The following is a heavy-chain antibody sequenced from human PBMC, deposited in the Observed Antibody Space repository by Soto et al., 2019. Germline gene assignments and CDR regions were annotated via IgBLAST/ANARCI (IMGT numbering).Heavy chain of an antibody. CDR2: INPNTGGS. Sequence: QVQLVQSGAEVKKPGASVKVSCKASGYTFTDYYIHWVRQAPGQGLEWMGWINPNTGGSDYAQNFQCWVTMTRDTSNSTAYMELSRLSSDDTAVYYCATCRTSGSHSGLDYWGQGTLVTVSS. CDR1: GYTFTDYY. CDR3: ATCRTSGSHSGLDY. D-gene: IGHD1-26*01. V-gene: IGHV1-2*04. J-gene: IGHJ4*02.